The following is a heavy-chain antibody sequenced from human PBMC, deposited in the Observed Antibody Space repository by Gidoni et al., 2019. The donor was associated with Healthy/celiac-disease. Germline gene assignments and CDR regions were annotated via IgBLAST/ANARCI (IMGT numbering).Heavy chain of an antibody. D-gene: IGHD3-16*02. CDR2: ISWNSGSI. Sequence: EVQLVESGGGLVQPGRSLRLSCSASGFTFDDYAMHWVRQAPGKGLEWGSGISWNSGSIGYADAVKGRFTISRNNAKNSLYLQMNSLRAEDTALYYCAKGGNDYVWGSYRSFDYWGQGTLVTVSS. V-gene: IGHV3-9*01. CDR3: AKGGNDYVWGSYRSFDY. J-gene: IGHJ4*02. CDR1: GFTFDDYA.